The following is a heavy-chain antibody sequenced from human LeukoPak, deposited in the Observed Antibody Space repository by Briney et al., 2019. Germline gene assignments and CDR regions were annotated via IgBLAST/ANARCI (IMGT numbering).Heavy chain of an antibody. CDR2: ITGDGGSK. CDR1: GLTFDDYA. V-gene: IGHV3-43*02. D-gene: IGHD1-20*01. J-gene: IGHJ3*02. Sequence: GRSLRLSCAASGLTFDDYAMPWVRQAPGKGLEWLSLITGDGGSKYYAYYVNGRFNLSRDDSRNYLYLQLSSLKADDSALYYHGKDIRPTDNWADAFDIWGQGTVVSVSS. CDR3: GKDIRPTDNWADAFDI.